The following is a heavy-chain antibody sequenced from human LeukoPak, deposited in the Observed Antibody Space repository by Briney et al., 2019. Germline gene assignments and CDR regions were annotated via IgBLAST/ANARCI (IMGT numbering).Heavy chain of an antibody. CDR3: ASLSDSMGDY. CDR2: ISSSSSYI. D-gene: IGHD3-22*01. V-gene: IGHV3-21*01. CDR1: GFTFSTYA. Sequence: GGSLRLSCEASGFTFSTYAMSWVRQAPGKGLEWVSSISSSSSYIYYADSVKGRFTISRDNAKNSLYLQMNSLRAEDTAVYYCASLSDSMGDYWGQGTLVTVSS. J-gene: IGHJ4*02.